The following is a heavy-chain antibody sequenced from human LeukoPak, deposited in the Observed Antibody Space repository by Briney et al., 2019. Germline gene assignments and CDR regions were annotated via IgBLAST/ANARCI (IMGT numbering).Heavy chain of an antibody. J-gene: IGHJ4*02. CDR2: ISSSSSTI. CDR3: ARVAAGELWDY. D-gene: IGHD1-26*01. V-gene: IGHV3-48*01. CDR1: GFTVSSYS. Sequence: GGSLRLSCAASGFTVSSYSMNLVRQAPGKGLEWVSYISSSSSTIYYADSVKGRFTISRDNAKNSLYLQMNSLRAEDTAVYYCARVAAGELWDYWGQGTLVTVSS.